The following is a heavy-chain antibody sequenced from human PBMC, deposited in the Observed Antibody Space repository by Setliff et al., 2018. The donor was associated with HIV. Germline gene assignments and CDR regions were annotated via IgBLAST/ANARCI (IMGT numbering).Heavy chain of an antibody. Sequence: KPSETLSLTCTVSGGSMSSYYWSWIRQPAGKGLEWIGHIYTSGSTRYNPSLKSRVTISLDTSKNRFSLQLTSVTAADTAVYYCARHRDGGTYPLDYWGQGTLVTVSS. D-gene: IGHD1-26*01. CDR3: ARHRDGGTYPLDY. J-gene: IGHJ4*02. V-gene: IGHV4-4*07. CDR1: GGSMSSYY. CDR2: IYTSGST.